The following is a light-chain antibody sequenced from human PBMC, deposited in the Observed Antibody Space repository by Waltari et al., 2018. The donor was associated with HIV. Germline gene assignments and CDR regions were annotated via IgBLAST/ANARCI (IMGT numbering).Light chain of an antibody. V-gene: IGLV2-14*01. J-gene: IGLJ2*01. CDR3: TSYISGTSPV. CDR1: DLNDNEY. Sequence: QSALTQPASVSGSPGQSITISCDLNDNEYVSWYQRHPGKAPKIIIYEVTNRPSGLSNRFSGAKSGNTATLTISGLQPEDEAYYFGTSYISGTSPVFGRGTRVTVL. CDR2: EVT.